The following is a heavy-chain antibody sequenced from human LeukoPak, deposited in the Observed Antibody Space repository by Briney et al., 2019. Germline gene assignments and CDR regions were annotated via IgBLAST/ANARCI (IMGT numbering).Heavy chain of an antibody. J-gene: IGHJ3*02. CDR1: GGSISSNSYY. CDR3: AGPYSSGWFLDAFDI. CDR2: IYYSGST. Sequence: SETLSLTCTVSGGSISSNSYYWGWIRQPPGKGLEWIGSIYYSGSTYYNPSLKSRVTISVDTSKNQFSLKLSSVTAADTAVYYCAGPYSSGWFLDAFDIWGQGTMVTVSS. D-gene: IGHD6-19*01. V-gene: IGHV4-39*01.